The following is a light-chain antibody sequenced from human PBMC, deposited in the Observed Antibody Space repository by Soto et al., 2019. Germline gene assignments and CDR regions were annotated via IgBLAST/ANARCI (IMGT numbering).Light chain of an antibody. J-gene: IGKJ1*01. CDR3: QQYGSSPPLA. CDR2: GAS. V-gene: IGKV3-20*01. Sequence: EIVLTQSPGTLSLSPGERATLSCRASQSVSSSSLAWYQQKPGQAPRLLIYGASSRATGISDRFSGSGSGTDFTLTISRLEPEDFAVYYCQQYGSSPPLAVGQGTKVDSK. CDR1: QSVSSSS.